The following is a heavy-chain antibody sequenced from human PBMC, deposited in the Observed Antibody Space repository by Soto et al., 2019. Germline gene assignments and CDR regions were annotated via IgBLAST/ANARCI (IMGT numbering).Heavy chain of an antibody. CDR2: ISWNSGSI. V-gene: IGHV3-9*01. CDR1: GFTFDDYA. Sequence: GGSLRLSCAASGFTFDDYAMHWVRQAPGKGLEWVSGISWNSGSIGYADSVKGRFTISRDNAKNSLYLQMNSLRAEDTALYYCAKALGSGRHYYMDVWGKGTTVTVSS. J-gene: IGHJ6*03. D-gene: IGHD3-10*01. CDR3: AKALGSGRHYYMDV.